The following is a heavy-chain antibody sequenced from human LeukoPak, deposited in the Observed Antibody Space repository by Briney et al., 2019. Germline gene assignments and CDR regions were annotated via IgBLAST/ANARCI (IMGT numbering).Heavy chain of an antibody. V-gene: IGHV4-59*11. J-gene: IGHJ5*02. CDR2: IYYSRST. CDR3: ARGYQKRWFDP. D-gene: IGHD2-2*01. Sequence: SETLSLTCTVSGGSISSHYWCWIRQPPGEGLEWIGYIYYSRSTNYNPSLKSRVTISVDTSKNQLSLKLSSVTAADTAVYYCARGYQKRWFDPWGQGTLVTVSS. CDR1: GGSISSHY.